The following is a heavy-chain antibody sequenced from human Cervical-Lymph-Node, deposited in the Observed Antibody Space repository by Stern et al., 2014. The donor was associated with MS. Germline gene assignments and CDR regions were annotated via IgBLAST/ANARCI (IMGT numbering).Heavy chain of an antibody. J-gene: IGHJ6*02. CDR2: INPSGAT. CDR1: EYTHNNYL. D-gene: IGHD2-15*01. CDR3: AVRYCSGGRCYSVPDV. V-gene: IGHV1-46*02. Sequence: VQLVESGPEVKKPGASVKVSCKASEYTHNNYLIHWVRQAPGQRPEWMGVINPSGATNYAQKVQDRVTMTTDAATSTFYMELSRLRSEDTAVYYCAVRYCSGGRCYSVPDVWGQGTTVIVSS.